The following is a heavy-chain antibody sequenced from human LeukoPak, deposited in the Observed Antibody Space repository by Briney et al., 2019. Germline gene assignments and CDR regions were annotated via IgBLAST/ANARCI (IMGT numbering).Heavy chain of an antibody. V-gene: IGHV3-30*02. D-gene: IGHD6-13*01. CDR3: AKDQSSWYNFDY. Sequence: GGSLRLSCAASGFLFRSYSMNWVRQAPGKGLQWVAFIRYDGSDKFYADSVKGRFTISRDNSKNTLYLQMNSLRAEDTALYYCAKDQSSWYNFDYWGQGTLVTVSS. CDR2: IRYDGSDK. CDR1: GFLFRSYS. J-gene: IGHJ4*02.